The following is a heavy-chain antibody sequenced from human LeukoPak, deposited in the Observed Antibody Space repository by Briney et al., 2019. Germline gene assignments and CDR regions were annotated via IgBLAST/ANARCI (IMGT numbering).Heavy chain of an antibody. D-gene: IGHD6-13*01. Sequence: GGSLRLSCEPSGFTFNTYGMHWVRQAPGKGLEWVAFTRYNGSNKYYADSVKGRFTISRDNSKNTLYLQMNSVRAEDTAVYYCATPTPSSSADAFDIWGQGTMVTVSS. V-gene: IGHV3-30*02. CDR3: ATPTPSSSADAFDI. J-gene: IGHJ3*02. CDR2: TRYNGSNK. CDR1: GFTFNTYG.